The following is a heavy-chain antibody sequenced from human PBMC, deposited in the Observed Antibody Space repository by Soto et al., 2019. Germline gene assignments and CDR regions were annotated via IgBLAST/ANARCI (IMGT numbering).Heavy chain of an antibody. CDR1: GYTFATYA. CDR3: ARRYKSDGWLEP. Sequence: QVQLVQSGAEVKKPGASVKVSCKASGYTFATYAIHWVRQAPGQGLEWMGWINPATGNTEYSEKFQDRVTITRDTSASTAYMELRGLRSEDTAVYYCARRYKSDGWLEPWGQGTLVTVSS. CDR2: INPATGNT. V-gene: IGHV1-3*01. D-gene: IGHD1-1*01. J-gene: IGHJ5*02.